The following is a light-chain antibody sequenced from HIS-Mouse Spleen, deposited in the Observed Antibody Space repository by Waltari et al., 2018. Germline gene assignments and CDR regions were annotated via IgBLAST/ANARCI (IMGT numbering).Light chain of an antibody. CDR1: SSDVGSYNL. J-gene: IGLJ3*02. CDR2: GGS. CDR3: CSYAGSSTWV. V-gene: IGLV2-23*01. Sequence: QSALTQPASVSGSPGQSITISCTGTSSDVGSYNLVSWYQQHPGKAPKLMIDGGSKRASGVSNRFSGSKSGKTASLTISGLQAEDEADYYCCSYAGSSTWVFGGGTKLTVL.